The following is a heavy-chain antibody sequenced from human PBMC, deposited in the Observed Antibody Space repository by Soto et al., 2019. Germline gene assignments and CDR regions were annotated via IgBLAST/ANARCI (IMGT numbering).Heavy chain of an antibody. Sequence: QKQLVQSGPEVKKPGTSVKVSCKASGFTFGTSAIQWVRLARGQSLEWIGWIVVGSGNTDYAQNFQERVTITRDMSTSTTYMELSSLRSEDTAVYYCAADLAPTDSYKWFDPWGQGTLVTVSS. V-gene: IGHV1-58*02. CDR3: AADLAPTDSYKWFDP. CDR1: GFTFGTSA. CDR2: IVVGSGNT. J-gene: IGHJ5*02. D-gene: IGHD6-13*01.